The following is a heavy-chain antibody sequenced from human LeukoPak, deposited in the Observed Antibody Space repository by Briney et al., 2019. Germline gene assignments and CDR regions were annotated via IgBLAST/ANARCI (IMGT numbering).Heavy chain of an antibody. CDR2: IYSSGST. Sequence: SETLTLTCTASGGSISSYYWSWIRQPPGKGLDWIGYIYSSGSTNYNPSLRCRVTISVDTSKYHFSLKLSSVTAAVTAVYCCARHAPRGDGGLPFDYWGQGTLVSVSS. CDR1: GGSISSYY. CDR3: ARHAPRGDGGLPFDY. J-gene: IGHJ4*02. V-gene: IGHV4-59*01. D-gene: IGHD4-17*01.